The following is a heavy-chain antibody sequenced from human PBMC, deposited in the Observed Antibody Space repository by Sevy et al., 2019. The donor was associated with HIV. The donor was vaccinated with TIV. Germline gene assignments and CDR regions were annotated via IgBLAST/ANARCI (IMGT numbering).Heavy chain of an antibody. V-gene: IGHV1-69*13. CDR1: GGTFSSYD. CDR2: IIPILGTV. Sequence: ASVKVACKASGGTFSSYDINWVRQAPGQGLEWMGQIIPILGTVSYAQKFQGRVTITADESTSTAYMDLSSLRSEDTAVYYCARGGGAVDHGMDVWGQGTTVTVSS. D-gene: IGHD2-21*01. CDR3: ARGGGAVDHGMDV. J-gene: IGHJ6*02.